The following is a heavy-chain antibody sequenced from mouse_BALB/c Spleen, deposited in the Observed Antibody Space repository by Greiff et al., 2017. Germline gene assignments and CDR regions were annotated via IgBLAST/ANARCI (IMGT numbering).Heavy chain of an antibody. J-gene: IGHJ4*01. CDR1: GFTFSSFG. CDR2: ISSGSSTI. Sequence: VQLKQSGGGLVQPGGSRKLSCAASGFTFSSFGMHWVRQAPEKGLEWVAYISSGSSTIYYADTVKGRFTISRDNPKNTLFLQMTSLRSEDTAMYYCARGLLRLRDYAMDYWGQGTSVTVSS. V-gene: IGHV5-17*02. D-gene: IGHD1-2*01. CDR3: ARGLLRLRDYAMDY.